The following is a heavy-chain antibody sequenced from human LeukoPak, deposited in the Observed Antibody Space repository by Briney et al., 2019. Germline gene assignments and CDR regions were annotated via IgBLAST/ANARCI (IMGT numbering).Heavy chain of an antibody. V-gene: IGHV4-34*01. Sequence: SETLSLTCAVSGGSFSTHCRRSLRHPPGRGLAWIGSINHSGSANSLSSLNSPVPRSVGTSKSQSSLRLSSVTAADTAVYYCARARMYYYDSSGYYYGWFDPWGQGTLVTVSS. CDR2: INHSGSA. CDR3: ARARMYYYDSSGYYYGWFDP. CDR1: GGSFSTHC. J-gene: IGHJ5*02. D-gene: IGHD3-22*01.